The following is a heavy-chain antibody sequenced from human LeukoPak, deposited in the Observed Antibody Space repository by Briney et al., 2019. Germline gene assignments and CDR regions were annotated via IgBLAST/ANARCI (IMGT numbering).Heavy chain of an antibody. CDR1: GYTFTSYD. J-gene: IGHJ6*03. CDR2: MNPNSGNT. V-gene: IGHV1-8*03. Sequence: GASVKVSCKASGYTFTSYDINWVRQATGQGLEWMGWMNPNSGNTGYAQKFQGRVTITRNTSISTAYMELSSLRSEDTAVYYCARDGEPYSGYGSYYYYYYMDVWGKGTTVTVSS. CDR3: ARDGEPYSGYGSYYYYYYMDV. D-gene: IGHD5-12*01.